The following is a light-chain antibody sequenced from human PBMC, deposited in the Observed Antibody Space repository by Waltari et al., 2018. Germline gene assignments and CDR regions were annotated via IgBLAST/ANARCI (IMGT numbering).Light chain of an antibody. J-gene: IGKJ4*01. CDR3: KQYDGEVLT. Sequence: EIVLTQSPGTLSLSPGERATLSCRASQSVSRNYLNWYQQKGGQAPRLLIHGASIRATGIPDRFSGSGSGTDFTLTISRLEPEDFAVYYCKQYDGEVLTFGGGTKVEI. CDR1: QSVSRNY. CDR2: GAS. V-gene: IGKV3-20*01.